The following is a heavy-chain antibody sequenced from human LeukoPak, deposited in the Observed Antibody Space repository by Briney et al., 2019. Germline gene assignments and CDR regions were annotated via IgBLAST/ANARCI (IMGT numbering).Heavy chain of an antibody. CDR2: ISGSGGSI. CDR3: AKVDSSTPSYYFDY. V-gene: IGHV3-23*01. D-gene: IGHD6-19*01. CDR1: GFTFSSYA. J-gene: IGHJ4*02. Sequence: PGGSLRLSCAASGFTFSSYAMSWVRQAPGKGLEWVSAISGSGGSIYYADSVKGRFTISRDNSKNTLYLQMNSLRAEDTAVYYCAKVDSSTPSYYFDYWGQGTLVTVSS.